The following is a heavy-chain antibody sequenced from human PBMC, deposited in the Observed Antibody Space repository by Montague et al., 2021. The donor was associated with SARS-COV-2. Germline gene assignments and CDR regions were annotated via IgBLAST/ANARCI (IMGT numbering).Heavy chain of an antibody. J-gene: IGHJ6*02. D-gene: IGHD5-18*01. Sequence: SETLSLTCAVYGGSFSGYYWSWIRQVPGKGLEWIGEIDHSRTTDHNPSLKSRVTISIYTSKNHFSLTLISVPAADTAVYYCAGGRNPSRAYAYGSLRLGSFALDVWGQGTPVTVSS. CDR2: IDHSRTT. CDR3: AGGRNPSRAYAYGSLRLGSFALDV. CDR1: GGSFSGYY. V-gene: IGHV4-34*01.